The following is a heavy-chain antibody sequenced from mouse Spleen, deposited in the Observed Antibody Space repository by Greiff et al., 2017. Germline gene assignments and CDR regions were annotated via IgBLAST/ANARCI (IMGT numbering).Heavy chain of an antibody. V-gene: IGHV1-54*01. CDR2: INPGSGGT. Sequence: VKLQESGAELVRPGTSVKVSCKASGYAFTNYLIEWVKQRPGQGLEWIGVINPGSGGTNYNEKFKGKATLTADKSSSTAYMQLSILTSEDSAVYFCARKAAVYAMDYWGQGTSVTVSS. J-gene: IGHJ4*01. CDR1: GYAFTNYL. CDR3: ARKAAVYAMDY.